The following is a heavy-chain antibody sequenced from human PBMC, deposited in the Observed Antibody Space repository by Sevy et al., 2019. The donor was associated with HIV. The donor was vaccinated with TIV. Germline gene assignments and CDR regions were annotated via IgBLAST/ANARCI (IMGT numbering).Heavy chain of an antibody. D-gene: IGHD3-16*01. V-gene: IGHV3-30-3*01. CDR3: ARKPGGNDAFDI. CDR2: ISYDGSNK. Sequence: GGSRRLSCAASGFTFSSYAMHWVRQAPGKGLEWVAVISYDGSNKYYADSVKGRFTISRDNSKNTLYLQMNSLRAEDTAVYYCARKPGGNDAFDIWGQGTMVTVSS. CDR1: GFTFSSYA. J-gene: IGHJ3*02.